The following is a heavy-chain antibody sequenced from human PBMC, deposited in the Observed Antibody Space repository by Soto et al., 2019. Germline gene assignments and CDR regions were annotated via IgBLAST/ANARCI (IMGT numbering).Heavy chain of an antibody. Sequence: QVQLVQSGAEVKKPGSSVKVSCKASGGTFSSYTISWVRQAPGQGLEWMGRIIPILGIANYAQKFQGRVTITADKSTSTAYMELSSLRSEDTAVYYCARDDGGDERAVGYNWFDPWGQGTLVTVSS. V-gene: IGHV1-69*08. D-gene: IGHD5-12*01. J-gene: IGHJ5*02. CDR3: ARDDGGDERAVGYNWFDP. CDR2: IIPILGIA. CDR1: GGTFSSYT.